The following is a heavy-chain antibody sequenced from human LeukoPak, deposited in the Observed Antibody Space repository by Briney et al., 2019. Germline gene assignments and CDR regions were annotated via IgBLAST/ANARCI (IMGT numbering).Heavy chain of an antibody. CDR3: AKASAGTCSGARCYYFDS. CDR1: GFTFTTYA. CDR2: FSGSVDTT. V-gene: IGHV3-23*01. Sequence: PAGGSLRLSCAASGFTFTTYAMSWVRQTPGKGLEWVSTFSGSVDTTYHADSVKGRFTISRDNSKNTVYLQMNSLRAEDTAVYYCAKASAGTCSGARCYYFDSWGQGTPVTVSS. D-gene: IGHD2-15*01. J-gene: IGHJ4*02.